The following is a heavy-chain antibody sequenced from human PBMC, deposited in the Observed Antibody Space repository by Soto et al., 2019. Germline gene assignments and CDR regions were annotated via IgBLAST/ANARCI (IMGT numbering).Heavy chain of an antibody. CDR2: ISAYNGNT. V-gene: IGHV1-18*01. D-gene: IGHD6-19*01. Sequence: ASVKVSCKASGYTFTSYGISWVRQAPGQGLEWMGWISAYNGNTNYAQKLQGRVTMTTDTSTSTAYMELRSLRSDDTAVYYCARRVGSSGWYEDYYYGMDVWGQGTTVTVSS. CDR1: GYTFTSYG. CDR3: ARRVGSSGWYEDYYYGMDV. J-gene: IGHJ6*02.